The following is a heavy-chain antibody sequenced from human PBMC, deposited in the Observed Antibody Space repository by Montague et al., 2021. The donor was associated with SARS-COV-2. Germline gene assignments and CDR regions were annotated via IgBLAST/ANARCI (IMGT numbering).Heavy chain of an antibody. J-gene: IGHJ5*02. Sequence: SETLSLTCAVYGGSFSGYYWSWIRQPPGKGLEWIGEINHSGSTNYNPSLKSRVTISVDTSKNQFSLKLSSATAADTAVYYCARGTRITMIVVVITRRWFDPWGQGTLVTVSS. CDR2: INHSGST. V-gene: IGHV4-34*01. CDR1: GGSFSGYY. CDR3: ARGTRITMIVVVITRRWFDP. D-gene: IGHD3-22*01.